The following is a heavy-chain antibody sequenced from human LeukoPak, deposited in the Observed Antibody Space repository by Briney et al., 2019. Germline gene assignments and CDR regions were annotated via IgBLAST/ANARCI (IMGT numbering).Heavy chain of an antibody. CDR3: ARRRKLLLYWFDP. Sequence: GGSLGLSCAASGFAFSSYWMHWVRQAPGKGLVWVSRINSDGSSTSYADSVKGRFTISRDNAKNTLYLQMNSLRAEDTAVYYCARRRKLLLYWFDPWGQGTLVTVSS. D-gene: IGHD2-15*01. V-gene: IGHV3-74*01. CDR2: INSDGSST. J-gene: IGHJ5*02. CDR1: GFAFSSYW.